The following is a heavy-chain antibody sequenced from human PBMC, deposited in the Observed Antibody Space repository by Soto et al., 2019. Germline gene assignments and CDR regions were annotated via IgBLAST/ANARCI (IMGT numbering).Heavy chain of an antibody. D-gene: IGHD4-17*01. CDR2: IWYDGSNK. Sequence: QVQLVESGGGVVQPGRSLRLSCAASGFTFSSYGMHWVRQAPGKGLEWVAVIWYDGSNKYYADSVKGRFTISGDNSKNTLYLQMNSLRAEGTAVDYCAREGGDGYGDYGEDYWGQGTLVTVSS. CDR1: GFTFSSYG. J-gene: IGHJ4*02. CDR3: AREGGDGYGDYGEDY. V-gene: IGHV3-33*01.